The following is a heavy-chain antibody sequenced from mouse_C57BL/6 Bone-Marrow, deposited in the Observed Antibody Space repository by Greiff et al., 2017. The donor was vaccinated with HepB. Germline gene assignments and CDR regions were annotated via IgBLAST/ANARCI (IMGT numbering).Heavy chain of an antibody. J-gene: IGHJ2*01. V-gene: IGHV14-3*01. D-gene: IGHD1-1*01. CDR2: IDPANGNT. CDR1: GFNFKNTY. Sequence: VQLQQPVAELVRPGASVKLSCTASGFNFKNTYMHWVKQRPEQGLEWIGRIDPANGNTKYAPKFQGKATLTADTSSNTAYLQLSSLTSEDTAIYYCASYGSSYYVDYWGQGTTLTVSS. CDR3: ASYGSSYYVDY.